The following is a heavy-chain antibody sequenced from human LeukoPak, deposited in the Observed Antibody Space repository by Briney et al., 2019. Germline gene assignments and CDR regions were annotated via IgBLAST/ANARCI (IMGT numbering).Heavy chain of an antibody. D-gene: IGHD3/OR15-3a*01. V-gene: IGHV7-4-1*02. J-gene: IGHJ4*02. CDR2: INTNTGNP. CDR1: GYTFTSCA. Sequence: RASVKVSCKASGYTFTSCAMNWVRQAPGQGLEWMGWINTNTGNPTYVQGFTGRFVFSLDTSVSTAYLQITSLKAEDTAVYYCARGTSGLVTTNDYWGQGTLVTVSS. CDR3: ARGTSGLVTTNDY.